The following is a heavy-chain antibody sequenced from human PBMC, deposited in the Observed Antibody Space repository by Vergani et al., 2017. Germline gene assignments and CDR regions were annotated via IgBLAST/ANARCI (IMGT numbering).Heavy chain of an antibody. CDR1: GFSFGVYA. J-gene: IGHJ4*02. V-gene: IGHV3-49*04. CDR2: SRNKAYGGTT. D-gene: IGHD5-18*01. CDR3: SRGGGYSFGYSDY. Sequence: EVQLVESGGGLVPPGRSLRLSCAASGFSFGVYAMTWVRQAPGKGLEWVAFSRNKAYGGTTEYAASVKGRFTISRDDSKRLAYLQLSGLKTEDTAVYFCSRGGGYSFGYSDYWGQGTLVTVSS.